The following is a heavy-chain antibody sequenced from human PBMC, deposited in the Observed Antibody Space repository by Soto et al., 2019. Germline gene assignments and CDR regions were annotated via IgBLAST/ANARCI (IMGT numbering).Heavy chain of an antibody. CDR3: ASQTGLGGWPLFP. CDR1: GFTFSSYA. Sequence: GGSLRLSCAASGFTFSSYAMHWVRQAPGKGLEWVAVISYDGSNKYYADSVKGRFTISRDNSKNTLYLQMNSLRAEDTAVYYCASQTGLGGWPLFPWGQGTLVTVSS. D-gene: IGHD6-19*01. CDR2: ISYDGSNK. V-gene: IGHV3-30-3*01. J-gene: IGHJ5*02.